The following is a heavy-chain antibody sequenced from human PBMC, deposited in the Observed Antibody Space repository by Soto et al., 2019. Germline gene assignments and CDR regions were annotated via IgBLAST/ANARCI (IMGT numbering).Heavy chain of an antibody. CDR2: INAGNGNT. D-gene: IGHD5-18*01. V-gene: IGHV1-3*01. CDR1: GYTFTSYA. J-gene: IGHJ5*02. CDR3: ARAFGYSSHLSP. Sequence: ASVKVSCKASGYTFTSYAIHWVRQAPGQRLEWMGWINAGNGNTKYSQKFQGRVTITRDTSARTAYMELSRLRSEDTAVYYCARAFGYSSHLSPWGQGALVTVSS.